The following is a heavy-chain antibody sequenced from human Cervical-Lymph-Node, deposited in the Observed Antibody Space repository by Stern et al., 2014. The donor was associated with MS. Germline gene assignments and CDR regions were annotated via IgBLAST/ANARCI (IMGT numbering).Heavy chain of an antibody. J-gene: IGHJ1*01. V-gene: IGHV1-2*06. CDR2: TNPDSGGI. D-gene: IGHD1-26*01. CDR1: GYSFTDYY. CDR3: AGDLVGPTGLAY. Sequence: QLVQSGAEVKKPGASVKVSCKASGYSFTDYYINWVRQAPGQGLEWMARTNPDSGGINYAQNFQGRVTMTRDTSISTDYMELSGLTSDDTAVYFCAGDLVGPTGLAYWGQGTLVTVSS.